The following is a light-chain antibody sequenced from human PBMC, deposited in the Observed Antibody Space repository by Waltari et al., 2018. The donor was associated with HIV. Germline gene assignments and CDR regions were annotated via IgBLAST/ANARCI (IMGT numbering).Light chain of an antibody. V-gene: IGLV8-61*01. Sequence: QTVVTQETSFSVSPGGTVTLTCGLSSGSVSSRYXXXSSQNTPALPPRILIVYTNTRSSGVPDRFSGSILGNKAALTITGAQSDDESEYYCLLYVGTGIWVFGGGTKLTVL. J-gene: IGLJ3*02. CDR2: YTN. CDR1: SGSVSSRYX. CDR3: LLYVGTGIWV.